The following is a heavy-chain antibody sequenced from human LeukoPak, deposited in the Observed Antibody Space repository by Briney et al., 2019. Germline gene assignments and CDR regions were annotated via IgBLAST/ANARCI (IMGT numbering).Heavy chain of an antibody. D-gene: IGHD4-17*01. CDR2: FNPEDVET. Sequence: ASVKVSCKVSGYTLTEISMHGVRQAPGQGREWMGGFNPEDVETIYARSFQGRLTSTEDTSTDTAYMELSRLRAEDTAMYYCATQIVGYGDVHYFDSWGQGTLVTVSS. CDR1: GYTLTEIS. J-gene: IGHJ4*02. CDR3: ATQIVGYGDVHYFDS. V-gene: IGHV1-24*01.